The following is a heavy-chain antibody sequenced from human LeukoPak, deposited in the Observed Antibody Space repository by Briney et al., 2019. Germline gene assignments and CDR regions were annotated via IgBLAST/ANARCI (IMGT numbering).Heavy chain of an antibody. Sequence: PSETLSLTCTVSGGSISSSSYYWGWIRQPPGKGLEWIGSIYYSGSTYYNPSLKSRVTISVDTSKNQFSLKLSCVTAADTAVYYCASIEAIFDYWGQGTLVTVSS. V-gene: IGHV4-39*01. J-gene: IGHJ4*02. D-gene: IGHD2-2*02. CDR2: IYYSGST. CDR1: GGSISSSSYY. CDR3: ASIEAIFDY.